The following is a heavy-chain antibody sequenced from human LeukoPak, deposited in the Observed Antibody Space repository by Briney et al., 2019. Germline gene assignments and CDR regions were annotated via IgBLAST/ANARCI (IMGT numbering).Heavy chain of an antibody. D-gene: IGHD2-2*01. CDR3: ARVVGYCNSTSCSYFDY. Sequence: PGGSLRLSCAASGFTFSSYSMNWVRQAPGKGLEWVSYISSSSSTIYYADSVKGRFTISRDNAKNSLYLQMNSLRAEDTAVYYCARVVGYCNSTSCSYFDYWGQGTLVTVSS. CDR1: GFTFSSYS. J-gene: IGHJ4*02. CDR2: ISSSSSTI. V-gene: IGHV3-48*04.